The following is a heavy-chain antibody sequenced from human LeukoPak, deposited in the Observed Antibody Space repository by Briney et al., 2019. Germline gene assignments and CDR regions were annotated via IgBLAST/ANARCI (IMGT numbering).Heavy chain of an antibody. V-gene: IGHV1-18*01. J-gene: IGHJ6*03. CDR3: ARARNWNDANHSYYYYMDV. CDR2: ISTYNGNT. D-gene: IGHD1-20*01. CDR1: GYTFTSYG. Sequence: ASVKVSCKASGYTFTSYGISWVRQAPGQVLEGMGWISTYNGNTNYAQKLQGGVTMTTDTSTNTAYMELRSLRSDDTAVYYCARARNWNDANHSYYYYMDVWGKGTTVTVSS.